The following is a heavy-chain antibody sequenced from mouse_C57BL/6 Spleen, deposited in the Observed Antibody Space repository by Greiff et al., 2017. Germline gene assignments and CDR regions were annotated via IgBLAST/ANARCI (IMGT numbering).Heavy chain of an antibody. CDR3: SRDGDYYYGSSCFAY. J-gene: IGHJ3*01. CDR1: GYTFTDYN. Sequence: EVQLQQSGPELVKPGASVKMSCKASGYTFTDYNMHWVKQSHGKSLEWIGYINPNNGGTSYNQKFKGKATLTVNKSSSPAYMEIRSLISEDSDVYYCSRDGDYYYGSSCFAYWGQGTLVTVSA. V-gene: IGHV1-22*01. CDR2: INPNNGGT. D-gene: IGHD1-1*01.